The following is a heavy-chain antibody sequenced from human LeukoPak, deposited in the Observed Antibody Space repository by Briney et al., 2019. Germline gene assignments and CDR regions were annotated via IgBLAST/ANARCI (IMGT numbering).Heavy chain of an antibody. CDR2: IILILGIA. D-gene: IGHD5-18*01. V-gene: IGHV1-69*04. CDR3: ARDPLVDTAMDYYYYYGMDV. Sequence: ASVKVSCKSSGGTFSSYTISWVRQAPRPGLEWMGRIILILGIANYAQKFQGRVTITADKSTSTDYMELSSLRSEDTAVYYCARDPLVDTAMDYYYYYGMDVWGQGTTVTVSS. CDR1: GGTFSSYT. J-gene: IGHJ6*02.